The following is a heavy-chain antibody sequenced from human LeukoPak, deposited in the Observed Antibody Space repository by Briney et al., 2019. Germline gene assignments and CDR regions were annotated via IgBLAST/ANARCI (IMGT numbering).Heavy chain of an antibody. D-gene: IGHD1-1*01. CDR2: IYYSGST. CDR1: GGSISSGDYY. J-gene: IGHJ4*02. V-gene: IGHV4-30-4*01. CDR3: ARLLDVSFDY. Sequence: SETLSLTCTVSGGSISSGDYYWSWIRQPPGKGLEWIGYIYYSGSTYYNPSLKSRVTISVDTSRNRFSLKLSSVTAADTAVYYCARLLDVSFDYWGQGTLVTVSS.